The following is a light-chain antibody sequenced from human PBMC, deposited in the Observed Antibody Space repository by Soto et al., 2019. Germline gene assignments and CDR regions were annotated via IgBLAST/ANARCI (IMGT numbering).Light chain of an antibody. Sequence: EIVMTQSPATLSVSPGERVTLSCRASQDIRSSLAWYQQKPGQAPRLLIYGASIRATGVPATFSGSGSGTEFTLSISSLQSEHLGVYYRQQYGSSLTFGQGTRLEIK. V-gene: IGKV3-15*01. CDR2: GAS. CDR3: QQYGSSLT. J-gene: IGKJ5*01. CDR1: QDIRSS.